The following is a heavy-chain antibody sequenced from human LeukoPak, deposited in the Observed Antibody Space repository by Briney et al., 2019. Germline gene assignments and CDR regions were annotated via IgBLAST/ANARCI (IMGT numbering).Heavy chain of an antibody. Sequence: EASETLSLTCTVSGGSISSYYWSWIRQPAGKGLEWIGRIYTSGSTNYNPSLKSRVTMSVDTSKNQYSLKLTSVTVADTAVYFCARESDLSHYDRTDYWGRGTLVTVSS. V-gene: IGHV4-4*07. CDR1: GGSISSYY. D-gene: IGHD3-9*01. CDR2: IYTSGST. CDR3: ARESDLSHYDRTDY. J-gene: IGHJ4*02.